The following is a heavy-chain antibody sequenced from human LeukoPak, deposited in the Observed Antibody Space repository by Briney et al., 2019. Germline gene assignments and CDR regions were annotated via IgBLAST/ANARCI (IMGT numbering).Heavy chain of an antibody. CDR2: IRTTAEGAKYA. CDR3: ATDQRYAFDY. J-gene: IGHJ4*02. D-gene: IGHD3-9*01. Sequence: PGGSLRLSCATSGFSFTDYPMNWVRQAPGKGLDWISNIRTTAEGAKYAYYADSVKGRVTISRDDGKNTPYLHMNSLRDDDTAVYYCATDQRYAFDYWGRGILVTVSS. V-gene: IGHV3-48*02. CDR1: GFSFTDYP.